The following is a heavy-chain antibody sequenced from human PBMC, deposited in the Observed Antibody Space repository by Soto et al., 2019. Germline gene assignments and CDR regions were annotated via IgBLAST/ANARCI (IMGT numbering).Heavy chain of an antibody. J-gene: IGHJ5*02. D-gene: IGHD4-17*01. CDR2: IYYSGST. V-gene: IGHV4-39*02. CDR3: ARDWSHDYGDDNWFDP. CDR1: GGSISSSSYY. Sequence: PSETLSLTCTVSGGSISSSSYYWGWIRQPPGKGLEWIGSIYYSGSTYYNPSLKSRVTISVDTSKNQFSLKLSSVTAADTAVYYCARDWSHDYGDDNWFDPWGQGTLVTVSS.